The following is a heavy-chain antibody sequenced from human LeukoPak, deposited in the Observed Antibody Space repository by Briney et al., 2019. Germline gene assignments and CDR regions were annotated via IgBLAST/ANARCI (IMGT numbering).Heavy chain of an antibody. D-gene: IGHD3-3*01. CDR2: IRYGGSNK. J-gene: IGHJ4*02. CDR1: GFTFSSYG. V-gene: IGHV3-30*02. Sequence: GGSLGLSCAASGFTFSSYGMHWVRQAPGKGLEWVAFIRYGGSNKYYADSAKGRFTISRDNSKNTLYLQMNSLRAEDTAVYYCAKDQRSITIFGVVYDYWGQGTLVTVSS. CDR3: AKDQRSITIFGVVYDY.